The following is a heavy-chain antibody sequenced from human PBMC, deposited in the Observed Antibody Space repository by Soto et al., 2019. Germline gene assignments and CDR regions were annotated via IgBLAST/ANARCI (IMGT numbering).Heavy chain of an antibody. CDR3: AREGGYCSGGSCYSNYYYGMDV. J-gene: IGHJ6*02. D-gene: IGHD2-15*01. Sequence: QVQLVESGGGVVQPGRSLRLSCAASGFTFSSYGMHWVRQAPGKGLEWVAVIWYDGSNKYYADSVKGRFTISRDNSKNPLYLQMNSLRAEDTAVYYCAREGGYCSGGSCYSNYYYGMDVWGQGTTVTVSS. V-gene: IGHV3-33*01. CDR2: IWYDGSNK. CDR1: GFTFSSYG.